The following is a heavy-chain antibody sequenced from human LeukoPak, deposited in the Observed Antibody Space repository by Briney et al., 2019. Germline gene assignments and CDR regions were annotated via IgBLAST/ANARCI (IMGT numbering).Heavy chain of an antibody. Sequence: GGSLRLSCAASGFTFSSYSMNGVRQAPGKGLEWVSYISSSSKTIYYADSVKGRFTISRDNAKNSLYLQMNSLRDEDSAVYYCARESPHCSGVSCFFDYWGQGSLVTVSS. CDR2: ISSSSKTI. CDR3: ARESPHCSGVSCFFDY. D-gene: IGHD2-15*01. V-gene: IGHV3-48*02. CDR1: GFTFSSYS. J-gene: IGHJ4*02.